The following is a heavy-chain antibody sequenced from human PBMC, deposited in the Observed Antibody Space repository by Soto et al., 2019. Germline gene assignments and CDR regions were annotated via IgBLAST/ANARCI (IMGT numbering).Heavy chain of an antibody. CDR2: IYYSGST. D-gene: IGHD2-15*01. J-gene: IGHJ6*03. Sequence: SKTLSLTCTVSGGSISSYYWSWIRQPPGKGLEWIGYIYYSGSTNYNPSLKSRVTISVDTSKNQFSLKLSSVTAADTAVYYGAGGGLGYCSGGSCYSDYYYYYMDVWGKGTTVTVSS. CDR1: GGSISSYY. V-gene: IGHV4-59*01. CDR3: AGGGLGYCSGGSCYSDYYYYYMDV.